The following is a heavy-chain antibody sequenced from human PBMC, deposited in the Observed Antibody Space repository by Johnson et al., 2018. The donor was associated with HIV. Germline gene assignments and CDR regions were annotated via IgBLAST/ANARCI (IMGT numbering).Heavy chain of an antibody. CDR2: ISDSGGNT. D-gene: IGHD3-3*02. Sequence: VQLVESGGGLVQPGGSLRLSCAASGFTFSNYAMSWVRQAPGKGLEWVSGISDSGGNTYYADSVKGRFTISRDNSKNTLYLQMNSLRGEDTAIYYCALGTHSFNIWGQGTMVTVSS. J-gene: IGHJ3*02. V-gene: IGHV3-23*04. CDR1: GFTFSNYA. CDR3: ALGTHSFNI.